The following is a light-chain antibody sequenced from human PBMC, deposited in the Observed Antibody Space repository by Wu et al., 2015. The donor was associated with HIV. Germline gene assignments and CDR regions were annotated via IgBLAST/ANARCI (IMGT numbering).Light chain of an antibody. Sequence: LLTQSPATLSLSPGERATLSCRASQSVNWYLAWFQQKPGQVPRLLIYDSANRATGIPGRFSGSGSGTDFTLTITRLEPQDFAVYYCQQYDSSITFGQGTRLDNK. CDR1: QSVNWY. CDR2: DSA. CDR3: QQYDSSIT. J-gene: IGKJ5*01. V-gene: IGKV3-11*01.